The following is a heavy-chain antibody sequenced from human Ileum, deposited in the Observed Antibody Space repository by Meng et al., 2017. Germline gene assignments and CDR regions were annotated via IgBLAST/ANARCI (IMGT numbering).Heavy chain of an antibody. Sequence: QVQLQESGPGLGKPSQTQSLTGTGSGGSISSGGYSWSWIRQHPGKGLEWIGYIYYSGTTSYTPSLKSRVTISVDTSKNQFSLKLSSVTAADTAVYYCAREPPAAAGTGADYWGQGTLVTVSS. D-gene: IGHD6-13*01. CDR2: IYYSGTT. J-gene: IGHJ4*02. V-gene: IGHV4-31*03. CDR1: GGSISSGGYS. CDR3: AREPPAAAGTGADY.